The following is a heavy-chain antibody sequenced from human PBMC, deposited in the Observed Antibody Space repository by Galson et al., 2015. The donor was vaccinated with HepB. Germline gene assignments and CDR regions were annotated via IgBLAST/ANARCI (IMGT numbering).Heavy chain of an antibody. Sequence: LSLTCTVSGGSISSYYWSWIRQPPGKGLEWIGYIYYSGSTNYNPSLKSRVTISVDTSKNQFSLKLSSVTAADTAVYYCASFGYSYGYSSGWFDPWGQGTLVTVSS. D-gene: IGHD5-18*01. CDR3: ASFGYSYGYSSGWFDP. J-gene: IGHJ5*02. CDR2: IYYSGST. V-gene: IGHV4-59*01. CDR1: GGSISSYY.